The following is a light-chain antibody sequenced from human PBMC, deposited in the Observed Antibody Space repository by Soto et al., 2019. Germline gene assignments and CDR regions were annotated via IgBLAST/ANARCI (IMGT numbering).Light chain of an antibody. J-gene: IGLJ1*01. CDR3: SSYTSSSTLDV. CDR2: DVS. Sequence: QSVLTRPASVSGSPGQSITISCTGTSSDVGGYNYVSWYQQHPGKAPKLMIYDVSNRPSGVSNRFSGSKSGNTASLTISGLQAEDEADYYCSSYTSSSTLDVFGTGTKVTVL. CDR1: SSDVGGYNY. V-gene: IGLV2-14*01.